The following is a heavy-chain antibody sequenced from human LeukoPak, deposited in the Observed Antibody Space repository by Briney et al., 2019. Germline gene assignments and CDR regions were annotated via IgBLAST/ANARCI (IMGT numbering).Heavy chain of an antibody. CDR3: ARVGHTAAAGTYDY. Sequence: PSETLSTPCTVSGGSISSSSYYWGWVRQPPGKGLEWIGTIYYGGNTYYNPSLKSRVTISVDTSKNQFSLNLSSVTAADTAVYYCARVGHTAAAGTYDYWGQGTLVTVSS. V-gene: IGHV4-39*01. J-gene: IGHJ4*02. CDR2: IYYGGNT. CDR1: GGSISSSSYY. D-gene: IGHD6-13*01.